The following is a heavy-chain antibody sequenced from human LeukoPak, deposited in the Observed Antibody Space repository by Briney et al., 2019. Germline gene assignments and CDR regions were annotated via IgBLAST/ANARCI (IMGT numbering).Heavy chain of an antibody. CDR2: ISGSGGST. J-gene: IGHJ4*02. D-gene: IGHD3-22*01. Sequence: QPGRSLRLSCAASGFTFSSYAMSWVRQAPGKGREWVSSISGSGGSTYYADSVKGRFTISRDNSKNTLYLQMNSLRAEDTAVYYCAKDWGYYYDSSGDGYFDYWGQGTLVTVSS. CDR3: AKDWGYYYDSSGDGYFDY. CDR1: GFTFSSYA. V-gene: IGHV3-23*01.